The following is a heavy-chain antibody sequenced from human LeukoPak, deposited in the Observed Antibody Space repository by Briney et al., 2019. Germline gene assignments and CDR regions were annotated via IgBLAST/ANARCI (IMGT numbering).Heavy chain of an antibody. D-gene: IGHD1-1*01. V-gene: IGHV3-23*01. Sequence: GGSLRLSCAASGLTFSSYAMSWVRQAPGKGLEWVSVISGSGGNTYYPDSVKGRFTISRDNSKNTVYLQMNRLRVEDMAVYYCSGGGNWNYVNFWGQGTLVTVSS. J-gene: IGHJ4*02. CDR2: ISGSGGNT. CDR3: SGGGNWNYVNF. CDR1: GLTFSSYA.